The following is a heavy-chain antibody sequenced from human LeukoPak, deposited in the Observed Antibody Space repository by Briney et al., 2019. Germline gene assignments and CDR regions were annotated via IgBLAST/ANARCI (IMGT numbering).Heavy chain of an antibody. V-gene: IGHV4-61*01. Sequence: SETLSLTCTVSGGSISSGSYYLSWVRQPPGKEVEWIGYIYSSGSTKYNPSLMSRVTISVDVSRNQFSLKLSSVTAADTAVYYCARGSSGWSFDYWGQGTLVTVSS. J-gene: IGHJ4*02. CDR1: GGSISSGSYY. CDR3: ARGSSGWSFDY. CDR2: IYSSGST. D-gene: IGHD6-19*01.